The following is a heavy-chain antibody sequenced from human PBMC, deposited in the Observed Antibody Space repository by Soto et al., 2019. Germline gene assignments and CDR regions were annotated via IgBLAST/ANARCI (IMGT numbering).Heavy chain of an antibody. J-gene: IGHJ4*02. CDR1: GLTFSNYA. CDR2: MSGSSSTT. Sequence: LRLSCATSGLTFSNYAMSWVRQAPGGGLEWVSSMSGSSSTTYYADSVRGRFTISRDRSKNTLYLQMSSLRAEDTALYYCAKNQERELPRVVDFWGQGTLVTV. V-gene: IGHV3-23*01. D-gene: IGHD1-7*01. CDR3: AKNQERELPRVVDF.